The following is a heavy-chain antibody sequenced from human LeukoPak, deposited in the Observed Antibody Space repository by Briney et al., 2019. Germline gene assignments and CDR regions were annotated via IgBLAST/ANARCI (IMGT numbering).Heavy chain of an antibody. CDR1: GYTFTSYG. CDR3: ARDYDFWSGYEPTVTFDY. V-gene: IGHV1-18*01. Sequence: GASVKVSCKASGYTFTSYGISWVRQAPGQGLEWMGWISAYNGNTNYAQKLQGRVTMTADTSTSTAYMKLRSLRSDDTAVYYCARDYDFWSGYEPTVTFDYWGQGTLVTVSS. CDR2: ISAYNGNT. D-gene: IGHD3-3*01. J-gene: IGHJ4*02.